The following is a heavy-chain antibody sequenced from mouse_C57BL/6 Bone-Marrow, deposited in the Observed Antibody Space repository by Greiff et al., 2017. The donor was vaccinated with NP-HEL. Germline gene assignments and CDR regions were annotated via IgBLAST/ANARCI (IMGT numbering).Heavy chain of an antibody. V-gene: IGHV14-4*01. CDR3: TSYYYRPYYAMDY. Sequence: VQLQQSGAELVRPGASVKLSCTASGFNIKDDYMHWVKQRPEQGLEWIGWIDPENGDTEYASKFQGKATITADTSSNTAYLQLSSLTSEDTAVYYCTSYYYRPYYAMDYWGQGTSVTVSS. CDR1: GFNIKDDY. D-gene: IGHD1-1*01. CDR2: IDPENGDT. J-gene: IGHJ4*01.